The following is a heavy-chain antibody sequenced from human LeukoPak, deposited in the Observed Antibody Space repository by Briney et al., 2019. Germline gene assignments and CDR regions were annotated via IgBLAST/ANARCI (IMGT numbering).Heavy chain of an antibody. J-gene: IGHJ4*02. CDR1: GFTFSNYA. V-gene: IGHV3-23*01. D-gene: IGHD2-15*01. CDR2: ITNSGGDT. CDR3: AKGSASSRPYYFDY. Sequence: PGGSLRLSCAASGFTFSNYAMSWVRQAPGKGLEWFSAITNSGGDTYYADSVKGRFTIPRDNSKNTLDLQMSSLRAEDTAVYYCAKGSASSRPYYFDYWGQGALVTVSS.